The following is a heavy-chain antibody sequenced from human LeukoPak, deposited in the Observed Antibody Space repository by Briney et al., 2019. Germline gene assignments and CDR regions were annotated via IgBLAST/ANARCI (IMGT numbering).Heavy chain of an antibody. V-gene: IGHV3-30*04. D-gene: IGHD5-12*01. Sequence: GGSLRLSCAASGFTFSSYAMHWVRQAPGKGLEWVAVISYDGSNKYYADSVKGRFTISRDNSKNTLYLQMNSLRAEDTAVYYCARGSRRLRSPGSRFDPWGQGTLVTVSS. J-gene: IGHJ5*02. CDR2: ISYDGSNK. CDR1: GFTFSSYA. CDR3: ARGSRRLRSPGSRFDP.